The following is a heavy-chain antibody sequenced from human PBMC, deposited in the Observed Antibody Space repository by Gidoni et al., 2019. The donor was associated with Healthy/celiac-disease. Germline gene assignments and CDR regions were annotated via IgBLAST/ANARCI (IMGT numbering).Heavy chain of an antibody. Sequence: QLQLQESGSGLVKPSQTLSLTCAVSGGSISSGGYSWRWIRQPPGKCLEWIGYIYHSGSTYYNPSLKSRVTISVDRSKNQFSLKLSSVTAADTAVYYCARGVGDYDPWGQGTLVTVSS. CDR3: ARGVGDYDP. J-gene: IGHJ5*02. V-gene: IGHV4-30-2*01. D-gene: IGHD4-17*01. CDR2: IYHSGST. CDR1: GGSISSGGYS.